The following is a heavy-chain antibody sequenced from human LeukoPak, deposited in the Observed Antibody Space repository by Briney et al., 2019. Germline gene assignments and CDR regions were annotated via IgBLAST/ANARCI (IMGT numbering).Heavy chain of an antibody. Sequence: GGSLRLSCAASGFTVSSNYMSWVRQTPGKGLEWVSIISSSSSYMSYADSVRGRFTISRDNAKNSLYLQMNSLRAEDTAVYYCAREGYSGYDSWGQGTLVTVSS. V-gene: IGHV3-21*04. CDR2: ISSSSSYM. CDR1: GFTVSSNY. D-gene: IGHD5-12*01. J-gene: IGHJ4*02. CDR3: AREGYSGYDS.